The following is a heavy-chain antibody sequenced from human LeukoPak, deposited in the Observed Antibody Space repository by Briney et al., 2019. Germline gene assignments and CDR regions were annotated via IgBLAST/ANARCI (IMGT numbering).Heavy chain of an antibody. CDR1: GGSISSGGYS. CDR3: ARGRHFDY. Sequence: SQTLSLTCAVSGGSISSGGYSWSWIRQPPGRGLEWIGYIYHSGSTYYNPSLKGRVTISVDRSKNQFSLKLSSVTAADTAVYYCARGRHFDYWGQGTLVTVSS. V-gene: IGHV4-30-2*01. D-gene: IGHD6-6*01. J-gene: IGHJ4*02. CDR2: IYHSGST.